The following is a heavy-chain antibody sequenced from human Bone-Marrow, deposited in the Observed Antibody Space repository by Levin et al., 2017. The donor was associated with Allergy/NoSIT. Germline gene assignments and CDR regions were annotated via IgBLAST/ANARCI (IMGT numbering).Heavy chain of an antibody. V-gene: IGHV3-49*03. D-gene: IGHD3-10*01. CDR3: TRDRYYYGSGREGPYYYYMDV. CDR1: GFTFGDYA. CDR2: IRSKAYGGTT. J-gene: IGHJ6*03. Sequence: SCTASGFTFGDYAMSWFRQAPGKGLEWVGFIRSKAYGGTTEYAASVKGRFTISRDDSKSIAYLQMNSLKTEDTAVYYCTRDRYYYGSGREGPYYYYMDVWGKGTTVTVSS.